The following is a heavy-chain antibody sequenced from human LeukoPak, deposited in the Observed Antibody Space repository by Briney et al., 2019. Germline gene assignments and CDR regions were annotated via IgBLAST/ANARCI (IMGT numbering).Heavy chain of an antibody. CDR1: GYTFTSYG. Sequence: ASVKVSCKASGYTFTSYGISWVRQAPGQGLEWMGWISAYNGNTNYAQRLQGRVTVTTDTSTSTDYMELRSLRSDDTAVYYCARVMAYCTRTSCHDYWGQGTLVTVSS. CDR2: ISAYNGNT. V-gene: IGHV1-18*01. J-gene: IGHJ4*02. CDR3: ARVMAYCTRTSCHDY. D-gene: IGHD2-2*01.